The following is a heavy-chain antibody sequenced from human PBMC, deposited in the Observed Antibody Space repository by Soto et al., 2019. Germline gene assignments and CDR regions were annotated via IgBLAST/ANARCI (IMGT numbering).Heavy chain of an antibody. Sequence: GGSLRLSCAASGFTFDDYAMHWVRQAPGKGLEWVSGISWNSGTIGYADSVKGRFTISRDNAKNSLYLQMNSLRPEDTALYFCAKGPNAVEARIYYYYYMDVWGRGTTVTVSS. V-gene: IGHV3-9*01. CDR3: AKGPNAVEARIYYYYYMDV. J-gene: IGHJ6*03. D-gene: IGHD6-6*01. CDR2: ISWNSGTI. CDR1: GFTFDDYA.